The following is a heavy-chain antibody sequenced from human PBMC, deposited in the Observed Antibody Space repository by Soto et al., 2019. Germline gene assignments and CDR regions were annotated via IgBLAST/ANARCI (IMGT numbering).Heavy chain of an antibody. CDR1: GGSISSGAYY. Sequence: QVQLQESGPGLVKPSQTLSLTCTVSGGSISSGAYYWSWIRQHPGKGLEWIGYIYYSGSTYYNPSLKSRITISVDTSKNQFSLKLNSVTAADTAVYYCASHSSGRWGSLDVWGQGTTVTVSS. J-gene: IGHJ6*02. CDR2: IYYSGST. D-gene: IGHD6-19*01. V-gene: IGHV4-31*03. CDR3: ASHSSGRWGSLDV.